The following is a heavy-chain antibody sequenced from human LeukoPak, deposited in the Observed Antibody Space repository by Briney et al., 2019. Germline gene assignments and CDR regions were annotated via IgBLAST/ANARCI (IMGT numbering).Heavy chain of an antibody. J-gene: IGHJ4*02. CDR2: ISSSSSYI. Sequence: GGSLRLSCAASGFTFSSYSMNWVRQAPGKGLEWVSSISSSSSYIYYADSVKGRFTISRDNAKNSLYLQMNSLRAEDTAVYYCARDFKRVLRYSEGSDYWGQGTLVTVSS. CDR1: GFTFSSYS. CDR3: ARDFKRVLRYSEGSDY. D-gene: IGHD3-9*01. V-gene: IGHV3-21*01.